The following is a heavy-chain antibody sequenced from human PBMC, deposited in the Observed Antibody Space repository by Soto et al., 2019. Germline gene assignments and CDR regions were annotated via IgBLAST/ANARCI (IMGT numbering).Heavy chain of an antibody. Sequence: XESLQLSCAASGFTFSSYGMHGVRQAPGKGLEWVAVIWYDGSNKYYADSVKGRFTISRDNSKNTLYLQMKSLRAEDTAVYYCARGLLRSSSWYWYFQHWGQGTLVTVPS. V-gene: IGHV3-33*01. D-gene: IGHD6-13*01. J-gene: IGHJ1*01. CDR1: GFTFSSYG. CDR2: IWYDGSNK. CDR3: ARGLLRSSSWYWYFQH.